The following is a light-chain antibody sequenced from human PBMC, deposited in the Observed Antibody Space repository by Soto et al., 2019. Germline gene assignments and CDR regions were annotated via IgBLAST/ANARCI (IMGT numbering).Light chain of an antibody. CDR2: EGS. V-gene: IGLV2-23*01. CDR3: CSYAGRITDV. CDR1: SSDVGSYNL. Sequence: QSVLTQPASVSGSPGQSIPISCTGTSSDVGSYNLVSWYQLHPGKAPKLMIYEGSKRPSGVSNRFSGSKSGNTASLTISGLQAEDEADYYCCSYAGRITDVFGTGTKVTVL. J-gene: IGLJ1*01.